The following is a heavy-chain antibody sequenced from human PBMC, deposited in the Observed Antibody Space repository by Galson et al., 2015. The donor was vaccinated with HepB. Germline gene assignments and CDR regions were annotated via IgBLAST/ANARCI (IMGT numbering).Heavy chain of an antibody. CDR1: GGTFSSYA. D-gene: IGHD6-19*01. CDR3: ARAIAVAGTPYYFDY. Sequence: SVKVSCKASGGTFSSYAISWVRQAPGQGLEWMGGIIPIFGAANYAQKFQGRVTITADKSTSTAYMELSSLRSEDTAVYYCARAIAVAGTPYYFDYWGQGTLVTVSS. J-gene: IGHJ4*02. CDR2: IIPIFGAA. V-gene: IGHV1-69*06.